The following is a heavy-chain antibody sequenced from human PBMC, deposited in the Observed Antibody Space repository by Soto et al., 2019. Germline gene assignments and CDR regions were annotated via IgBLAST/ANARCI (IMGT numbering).Heavy chain of an antibody. J-gene: IGHJ4*02. CDR2: IKQDGSEK. Sequence: EVQLVESGGGLVQPGGSLRLSCAASGFTFSSYWMSWVRQAPGKGLEWVANIKQDGSEKYYVDAVKGRFTISRDNAKNLMYLQMNSLGADDTAVYYCARNVLLWFGEQYYFDYWGQGTLVTVSS. D-gene: IGHD3-10*01. CDR3: ARNVLLWFGEQYYFDY. V-gene: IGHV3-7*05. CDR1: GFTFSSYW.